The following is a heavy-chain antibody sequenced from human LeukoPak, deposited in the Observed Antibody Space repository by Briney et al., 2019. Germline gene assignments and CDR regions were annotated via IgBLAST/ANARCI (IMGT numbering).Heavy chain of an antibody. CDR1: GGSISSGGYS. Sequence: SETLSLTCTVSGGSISSGGYSWSWIRQPPGKGLEWIGYIYHSGSTYYNPSLKSRVTISVDRSKNQFSLKLSSVTAADTAVYYCARAGCSSTSCYLGDNWFDPWGQGTLVTVSS. J-gene: IGHJ5*02. D-gene: IGHD2-2*01. CDR3: ARAGCSSTSCYLGDNWFDP. V-gene: IGHV4-30-2*01. CDR2: IYHSGST.